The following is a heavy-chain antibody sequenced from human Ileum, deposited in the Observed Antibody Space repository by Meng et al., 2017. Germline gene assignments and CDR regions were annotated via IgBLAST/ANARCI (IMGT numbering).Heavy chain of an antibody. J-gene: IGHJ4*02. Sequence: EGQLVESGGGLVQPGGSLNLSCAVSGSTFIDSAIHWVRQASGKGLEWVGRIRSKANSYATAYAVSVKGRVTVSRDDSKNTAYLQIDSLKTDDTAVYYCSRQVEQHGGYFDYWGQGALVTVSS. CDR3: SRQVEQHGGYFDY. D-gene: IGHD1/OR15-1a*01. CDR2: IRSKANSYAT. V-gene: IGHV3-73*02. CDR1: GSTFIDSA.